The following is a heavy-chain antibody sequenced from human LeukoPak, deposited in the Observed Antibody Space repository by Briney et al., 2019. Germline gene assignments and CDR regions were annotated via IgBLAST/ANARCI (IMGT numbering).Heavy chain of an antibody. CDR3: ARDLGYTYGDYFDY. CDR1: GGTFSNYG. CDR2: ISADNGNT. J-gene: IGHJ4*02. Sequence: ASVKVSCKASGGTFSNYGFSWVRQAPGQGLEWMGWISADNGNTNSLQKFQGRVTMTTDTSTGTVYMELRSLTSDDTAVYYCARDLGYTYGDYFDYWGQGTLVTVFS. D-gene: IGHD5-18*01. V-gene: IGHV1-18*01.